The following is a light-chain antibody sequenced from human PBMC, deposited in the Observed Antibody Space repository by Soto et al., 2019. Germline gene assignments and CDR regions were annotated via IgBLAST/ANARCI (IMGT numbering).Light chain of an antibody. V-gene: IGKV3-20*01. CDR1: QSVSSSY. J-gene: IGKJ1*01. CDR3: QQYGSSPT. CDR2: GAS. Sequence: EIVLTQSPGPMSLSPGERATLSCRASQSVSSSYLAWYQQKPGQAPRLLIYGASSRATGIPDMFSGSGSGTVFPLTSSRLEAEDAAVYYCQQYGSSPTFGQGTKVEIK.